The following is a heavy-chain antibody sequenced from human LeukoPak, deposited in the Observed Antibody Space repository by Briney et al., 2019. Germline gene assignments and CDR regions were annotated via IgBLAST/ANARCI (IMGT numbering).Heavy chain of an antibody. CDR3: ATRGNYYGYFDS. V-gene: IGHV3-23*01. Sequence: GGSPRLSCATSGLTLDTYAMTWVRQAPGKGLEWVSTISGNGGSTYYAGSVKGRFAISKDISKSTLYLAMNSLTGEDTAIYFCATRGNYYGYFDSWGQGTLVTVSA. CDR2: ISGNGGST. D-gene: IGHD5-18*01. CDR1: GLTLDTYA. J-gene: IGHJ4*02.